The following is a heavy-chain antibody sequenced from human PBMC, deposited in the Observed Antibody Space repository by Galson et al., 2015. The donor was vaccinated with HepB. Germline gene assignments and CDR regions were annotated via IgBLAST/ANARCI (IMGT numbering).Heavy chain of an antibody. D-gene: IGHD6-13*01. Sequence: SETLSLTCTVSGGSISSSSYYWGWIRQPPGKGLEWIGSIYYSGNTYYNPSLKCRVTISVDTSNNQFSLKLSSVTAADTAVYHCARHQEAAAGQAYYYYYGMDVWGQGTTVTVSS. CDR2: IYYSGNT. V-gene: IGHV4-39*01. CDR3: ARHQEAAAGQAYYYYYGMDV. CDR1: GGSISSSSYY. J-gene: IGHJ6*02.